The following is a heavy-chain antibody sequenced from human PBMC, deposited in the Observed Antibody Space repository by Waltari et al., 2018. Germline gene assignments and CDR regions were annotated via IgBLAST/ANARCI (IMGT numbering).Heavy chain of an antibody. CDR2: ISSSGRTI. V-gene: IGHV3-48*03. J-gene: IGHJ4*02. Sequence: EVKLVESGGGLVQPGGSLRLSCAASGFTFSQYEFNWVRQAPGKGVEWVSYISSSGRTIDYADSVKGRLTMSRDDAKNSVYLQMHSLRAEDTAVYYCATSIVGSLDYWGQGNLVTVSS. CDR3: ATSIVGSLDY. CDR1: GFTFSQYE. D-gene: IGHD1-26*01.